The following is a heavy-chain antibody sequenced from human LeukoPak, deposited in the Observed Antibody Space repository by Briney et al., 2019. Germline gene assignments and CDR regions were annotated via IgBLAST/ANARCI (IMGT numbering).Heavy chain of an antibody. V-gene: IGHV3-23*01. CDR3: AKVKELMTVAYYFDY. J-gene: IGHJ4*02. D-gene: IGHD6-19*01. Sequence: GGSLRLSCAASGFTVSSNYMSWVRQAPGKGLEWVSAISGSGGSTYYADSVKGRFTISRDNSKNTLYLQMNSLRAEDTAVYYCAKVKELMTVAYYFDYWGQGTLVTVSS. CDR1: GFTVSSNY. CDR2: ISGSGGST.